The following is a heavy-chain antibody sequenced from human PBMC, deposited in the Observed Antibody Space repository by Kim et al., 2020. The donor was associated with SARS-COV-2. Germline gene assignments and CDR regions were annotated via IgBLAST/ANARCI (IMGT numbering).Heavy chain of an antibody. CDR2: ISAYNGNT. J-gene: IGHJ4*02. D-gene: IGHD6-19*01. V-gene: IGHV1-18*01. CDR1: GYTFTSYG. Sequence: ASVKVSCKASGYTFTSYGISWVRQAPGQGLEWMGWISAYNGNTNYAQKLQGRVTMTTDTSTSTAYMELRSLRSDDTAVYYCARDLGGKIPGIAVAVVPDYWGQGTLVTVSS. CDR3: ARDLGGKIPGIAVAVVPDY.